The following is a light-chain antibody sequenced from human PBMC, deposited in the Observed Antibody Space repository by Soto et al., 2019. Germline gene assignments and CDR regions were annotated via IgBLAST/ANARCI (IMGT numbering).Light chain of an antibody. V-gene: IGKV3-15*01. CDR1: QDISNS. CDR2: GAS. J-gene: IGKJ4*01. CDR3: QQYNDWPSLT. Sequence: EIVMTQSPATLSVSPGARVPLSCRASQDISNSLAWYQQKPGQAPRLLIYGASTWASGIPARFSGSGSGTDFTLTISSLQSEDFAVYYCQQYNDWPSLTFGGGTKVDIK.